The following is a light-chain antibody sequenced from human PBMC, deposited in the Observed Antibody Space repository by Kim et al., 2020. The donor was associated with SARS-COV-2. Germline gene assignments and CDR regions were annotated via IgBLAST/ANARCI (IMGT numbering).Light chain of an antibody. CDR1: QSVSDW. V-gene: IGKV1-5*01. Sequence: SASVGDRVTITCRASQSVSDWLAWYQQKPGKAPNLLIYDASNLESGVPSRFSGRRSGTEFTLTITNLQPDDFATYYCQQYHTYSSTFGQGTKLEI. CDR2: DAS. CDR3: QQYHTYSST. J-gene: IGKJ2*01.